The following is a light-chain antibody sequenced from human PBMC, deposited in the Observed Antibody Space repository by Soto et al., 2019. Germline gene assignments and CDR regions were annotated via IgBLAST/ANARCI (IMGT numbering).Light chain of an antibody. J-gene: IGKJ5*01. Sequence: EVVMTQSPATLSVSPGERATLSCRASQTVSRNLAWYQQRPGQAPRLLIYDISNRATGVPARFSGSGSGTDFTLTITRLEPEDSAMYYCQQYGSSGGITFGHGTRLEIK. V-gene: IGKV3-15*01. CDR1: QTVSRN. CDR3: QQYGSSGGIT. CDR2: DIS.